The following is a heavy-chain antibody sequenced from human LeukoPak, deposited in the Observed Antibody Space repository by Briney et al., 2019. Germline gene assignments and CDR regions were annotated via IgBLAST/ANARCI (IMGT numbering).Heavy chain of an antibody. CDR1: GFTFSDYY. J-gene: IGHJ5*02. Sequence: PGGSMRLSCATSGFTFSDYYMSWIRQAPGKGLEWVSYISNSGSTIYYADSVKGRFTISRDNAKNSLYLQMNSLRAEDTAVYYCAREGRDGIYSSPWGQGTLVTVSS. D-gene: IGHD6-13*01. CDR2: ISNSGSTI. V-gene: IGHV3-11*01. CDR3: AREGRDGIYSSP.